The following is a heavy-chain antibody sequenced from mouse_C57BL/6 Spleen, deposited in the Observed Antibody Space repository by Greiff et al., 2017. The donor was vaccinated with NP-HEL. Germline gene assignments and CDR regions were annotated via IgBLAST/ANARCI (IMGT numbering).Heavy chain of an antibody. J-gene: IGHJ3*01. Sequence: VQLQQSGAELVRPGASVTLSCKASGYTFTDYEMHWVKQTPVHGLEWIGAIDPETGGTAYNQKFKGKAILTADKSSSTAYMELRSLTSEDSAVCYCTRGGEREFAYWGQGTLVTVSA. CDR1: GYTFTDYE. V-gene: IGHV1-15*01. CDR2: IDPETGGT. CDR3: TRGGEREFAY.